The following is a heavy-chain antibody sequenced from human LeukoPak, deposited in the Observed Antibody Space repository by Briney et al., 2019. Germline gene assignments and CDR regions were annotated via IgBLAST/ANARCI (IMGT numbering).Heavy chain of an antibody. J-gene: IGHJ4*02. CDR1: GGSISSYY. CDR3: ASSIGYSGYDSDY. CDR2: INHSGST. V-gene: IGHV4-34*01. D-gene: IGHD5-12*01. Sequence: PSETLSLTCTVSGGSISSYYWSWIRQPPGKGLEWIGEINHSGSTNYNPSLKSRVTISVDTSKNQFSLKLSSVTAADTAVYYCASSIGYSGYDSDYWGQGTLVTVSS.